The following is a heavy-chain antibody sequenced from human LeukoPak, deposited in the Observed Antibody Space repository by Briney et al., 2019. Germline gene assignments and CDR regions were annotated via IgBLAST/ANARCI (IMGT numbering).Heavy chain of an antibody. CDR3: AKGSVPVVAMNAFEI. V-gene: IGHV3-23*01. J-gene: IGHJ3*02. D-gene: IGHD2-2*01. CDR2: ISGSGVNT. CDR1: GFTFSRYA. Sequence: PGGSLTLSCAASGFTFSRYAMSWVRQAPAKGLEWVSVISGSGVNTYYAVSVKGRFTISRDNSKNTLFLQMNSLRAEDTAVYYCAKGSVPVVAMNAFEIWGQGTMVTVSS.